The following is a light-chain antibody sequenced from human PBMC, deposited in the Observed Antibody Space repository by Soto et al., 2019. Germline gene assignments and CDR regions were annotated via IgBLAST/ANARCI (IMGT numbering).Light chain of an antibody. CDR1: QSISSW. CDR3: QQYNSYPWT. Sequence: DIQMTQSPSTLSASVGDRVTITCRASQSISSWLAWYQQKPGKAPKLLIYDASSVASGVPSRFSGSGSGTEFTLTISSLQPDDFATYYCQQYNSYPWTFGQGTKVEIK. CDR2: DAS. V-gene: IGKV1-5*01. J-gene: IGKJ1*01.